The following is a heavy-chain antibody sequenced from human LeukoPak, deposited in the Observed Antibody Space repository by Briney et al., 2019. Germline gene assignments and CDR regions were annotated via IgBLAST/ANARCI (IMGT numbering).Heavy chain of an antibody. CDR2: VYYSGST. V-gene: IGHV4-39*07. CDR3: ARYGGSTGSYSGHYYEDY. Sequence: SETLSLTCTVSGGSISSSSYYWGWVRQPPGRGLEWVGSVYYSGSTYYSLSLKSRVTISIDTSKNQFSLKLISVTAADTAVYYCARYGGSTGSYSGHYYEDYWGQGILVIVSS. D-gene: IGHD1-26*01. J-gene: IGHJ4*02. CDR1: GGSISSSSYY.